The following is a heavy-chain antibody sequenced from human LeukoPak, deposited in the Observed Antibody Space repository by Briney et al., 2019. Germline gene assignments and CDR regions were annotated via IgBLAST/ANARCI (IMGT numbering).Heavy chain of an antibody. CDR2: IRSKAYGGTT. J-gene: IGHJ3*02. V-gene: IGHV3-49*04. CDR1: GFTFGDYA. Sequence: GRSLRLSCIASGFTFGDYAMSWVRQAPGKGLEWVGCIRSKAYGGTTEYAASVKSRFSISRDDSKSIAYLQMNSLRTEDTAVFYCTRDCSGGSCWGDAFDIWGQGTMVTVSS. CDR3: TRDCSGGSCWGDAFDI. D-gene: IGHD2-15*01.